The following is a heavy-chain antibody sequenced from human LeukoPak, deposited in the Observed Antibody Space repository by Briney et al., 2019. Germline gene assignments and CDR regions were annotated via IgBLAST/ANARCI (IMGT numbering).Heavy chain of an antibody. V-gene: IGHV4-39*01. Sequence: SETLSLTCTVSGDSISNHIYYWDWIRQTPGKGLEWIGAVYYTGNAYYNPSLKSRVTISVDTSDNRFSLHLSSVNAADTAIYYCARLRALSGHRGAFDIWGQGTLVTVSS. CDR1: GDSISNHIYY. CDR3: ARLRALSGHRGAFDI. CDR2: VYYTGNA. D-gene: IGHD5/OR15-5a*01. J-gene: IGHJ3*02.